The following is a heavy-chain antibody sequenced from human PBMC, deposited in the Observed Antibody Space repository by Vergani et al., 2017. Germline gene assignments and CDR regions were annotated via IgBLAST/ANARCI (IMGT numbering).Heavy chain of an antibody. D-gene: IGHD6-13*01. CDR1: GFTFSSYE. CDR2: ISSSGSTI. J-gene: IGHJ4*02. V-gene: IGHV3-48*03. CDR3: ARDTSRQLGRGYFDY. Sequence: EVQLVESGGGLVQPGGSLRLSCAASGFTFSSYEMNWVRQAPGKGLEWVSYISSSGSTIYYADSVKGRFTIARDNAKNSLYLQMNSLRAEDTAGYYCARDTSRQLGRGYFDYWGQGTLVTVSS.